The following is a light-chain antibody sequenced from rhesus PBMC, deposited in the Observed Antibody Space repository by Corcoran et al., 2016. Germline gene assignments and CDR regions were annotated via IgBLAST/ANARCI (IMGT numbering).Light chain of an antibody. CDR3: QHSYGTPLT. CDR2: AAS. CDR1: ENVNNY. J-gene: IGKJ4*01. V-gene: IGKV1-74*01. Sequence: DIQMTQSPSSLSASVGDRVTITCRASENVNNYLHWYQQKPGKAPKLLIYAASTLQCGVPSRFSGSGFGTDYTFTISSLQPEDVATYYCQHSYGTPLTFGGGTKVEIK.